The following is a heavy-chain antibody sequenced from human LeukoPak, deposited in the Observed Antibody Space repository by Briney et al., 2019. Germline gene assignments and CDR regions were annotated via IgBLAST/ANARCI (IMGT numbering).Heavy chain of an antibody. V-gene: IGHV3-7*01. D-gene: IGHD1-26*01. CDR3: ARDRRRVGPDY. CDR1: GFTFSSYW. CDR2: IKEDGSQK. J-gene: IGHJ4*02. Sequence: GGSLRLSCAASGFTFSSYWMSWVRQAPGKGLEWVANIKEDGSQKYYVDSVKGRFTISRDNAKNSLYLQMNSLRAEDTAVYYCARDRRRVGPDYWGQGTLVTVSS.